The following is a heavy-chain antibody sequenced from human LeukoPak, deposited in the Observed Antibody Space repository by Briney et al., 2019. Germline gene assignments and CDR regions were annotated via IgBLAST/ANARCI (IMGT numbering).Heavy chain of an antibody. J-gene: IGHJ4*02. D-gene: IGHD3-3*01. Sequence: PGGSLRLSCAASGFTFSNAWMSWVRQAPGNGLEWVGRIKSKSDGGTTDYAAPVKGRFTISRDDSKNTLYLQMNSLKTEDTAVYYCTTAFFGVLISHYWGQGTLVTVSS. V-gene: IGHV3-15*01. CDR3: TTAFFGVLISHY. CDR1: GFTFSNAW. CDR2: IKSKSDGGTT.